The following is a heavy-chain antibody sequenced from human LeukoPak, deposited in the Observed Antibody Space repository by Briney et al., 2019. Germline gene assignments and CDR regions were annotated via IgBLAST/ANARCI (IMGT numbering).Heavy chain of an antibody. V-gene: IGHV1-46*01. D-gene: IGHD3-22*01. Sequence: ASVKVSCKASGYTFTSYYMHWVRQAPGQGLEWMGIISPSGGSTSYAQKFQGRVTTTRDTSTSTVYMELSSLRSEDTAVYYCARPQARYYYDSSGYYRYWGQGTLVTVSS. CDR1: GYTFTSYY. J-gene: IGHJ4*02. CDR3: ARPQARYYYDSSGYYRY. CDR2: ISPSGGST.